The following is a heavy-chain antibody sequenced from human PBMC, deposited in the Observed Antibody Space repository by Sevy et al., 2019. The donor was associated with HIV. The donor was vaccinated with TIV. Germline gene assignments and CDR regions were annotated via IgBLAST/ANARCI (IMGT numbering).Heavy chain of an antibody. D-gene: IGHD3-10*01. CDR3: ARVGGFGELLYWDNWFDP. J-gene: IGHJ5*02. CDR2: ISAYNGNT. Sequence: ASVKVSCKASGYTFTSYGISWVRQAPGQGLEWMGWISAYNGNTYYAQKLQGRVTMTTDTSTSTAYMELRSLRSDDTAVYYCARVGGFGELLYWDNWFDPWGQGTLVTVSS. V-gene: IGHV1-18*04. CDR1: GYTFTSYG.